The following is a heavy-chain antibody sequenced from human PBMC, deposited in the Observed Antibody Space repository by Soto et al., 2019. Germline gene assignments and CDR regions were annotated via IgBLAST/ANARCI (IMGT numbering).Heavy chain of an antibody. Sequence: GESLKISCAASGFTFSSYGMHWVRQAPGKGLEWVAVISYDGSNKYYADSVKGRFTISRDNSKNTLYLQMNSLRAEDTAVYYCAKDHGELLRDWGQGTLVTVSS. CDR2: ISYDGSNK. D-gene: IGHD3-10*01. V-gene: IGHV3-30*18. J-gene: IGHJ4*02. CDR1: GFTFSSYG. CDR3: AKDHGELLRD.